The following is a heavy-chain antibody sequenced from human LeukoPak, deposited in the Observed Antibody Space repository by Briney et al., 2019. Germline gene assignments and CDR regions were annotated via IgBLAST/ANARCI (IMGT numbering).Heavy chain of an antibody. Sequence: GASVKVSCKASEYTFTSYDINWVRQATGQGLEWMGWMNPNSANTGYAQNFQGRVTMTRNTSISTAYMELSSLRSEDTAVYYCAIRFSRGSGSAIDYWGQGTLVTVSS. CDR2: MNPNSANT. CDR3: AIRFSRGSGSAIDY. J-gene: IGHJ4*02. V-gene: IGHV1-8*01. D-gene: IGHD3-10*01. CDR1: EYTFTSYD.